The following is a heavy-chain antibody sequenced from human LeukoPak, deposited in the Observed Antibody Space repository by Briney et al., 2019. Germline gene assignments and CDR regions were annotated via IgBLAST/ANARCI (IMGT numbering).Heavy chain of an antibody. CDR3: ARVKDPASSYYYGMDV. CDR1: GYTFTSYG. J-gene: IGHJ6*02. Sequence: ASVKVSCKASGYTFTSYGISWVRQAPGQGLEWMGWISAYNGNTNYAQKLQGRVTMTTDTSTSTAYMELRSLRPDDTAVYYCARVKDPASSYYYGMDVWGQGTTVTVSS. CDR2: ISAYNGNT. D-gene: IGHD2-15*01. V-gene: IGHV1-18*01.